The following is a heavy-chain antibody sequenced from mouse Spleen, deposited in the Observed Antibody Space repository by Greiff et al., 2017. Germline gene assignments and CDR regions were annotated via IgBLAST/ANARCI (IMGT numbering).Heavy chain of an antibody. CDR2: ISGGGSYT. V-gene: IGHV5-9-2*01. Sequence: EVNLVESGGGLVKPGGSLKLSCAASGFTFSSYGMSWVRQTPEKRLEWVATISGGGSYTYYPDSVKGRFTISRDNAKNNLYLQMSSLRSEDTALYYCARVYRYDGAWFAYWGQGTLVTVSA. J-gene: IGHJ3*01. D-gene: IGHD2-14*01. CDR3: ARVYRYDGAWFAY. CDR1: GFTFSSYG.